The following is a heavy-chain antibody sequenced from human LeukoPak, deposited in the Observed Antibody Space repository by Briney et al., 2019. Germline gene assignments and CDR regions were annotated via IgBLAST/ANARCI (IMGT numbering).Heavy chain of an antibody. J-gene: IGHJ6*02. CDR3: ARVFDFWSGYYGMDV. CDR1: GYTFTSYG. D-gene: IGHD3-3*01. V-gene: IGHV1-18*01. Sequence: ASVKVSCKASGYTFTSYGISWVRQAPGQGLEWMGWISAYNGNTNYAQKLQGRVTMTTDTSTSTAYMELRSLRSDDTAVYYCARVFDFWSGYYGMDVWGQGTTVTVSS. CDR2: ISAYNGNT.